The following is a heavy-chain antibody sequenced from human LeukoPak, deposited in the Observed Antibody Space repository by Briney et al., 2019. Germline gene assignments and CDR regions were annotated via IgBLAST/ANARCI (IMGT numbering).Heavy chain of an antibody. J-gene: IGHJ4*02. D-gene: IGHD2-8*01. CDR3: AKGLLVYAYY. V-gene: IGHV3-23*01. CDR2: ISGSGGST. Sequence: GGSLRLSCAVSGFNFRDHWMDWVRQAPGKGLEWVSAISGSGGSTYYADSVKGRFTISRDNSKNTLYLQMNSLRAEDTAVYYCAKGLLVYAYYWGQGTLVTVSS. CDR1: GFNFRDHW.